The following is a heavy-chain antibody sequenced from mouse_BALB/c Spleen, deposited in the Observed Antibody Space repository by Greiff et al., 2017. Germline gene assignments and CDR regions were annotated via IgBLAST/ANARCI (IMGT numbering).Heavy chain of an antibody. CDR1: GYTFTEYT. CDR3: AGCYYGSSYVDGGFAY. D-gene: IGHD1-1*01. J-gene: IGHJ3*01. Sequence: VQLQQSGPELVKPGASVKISCKTSGYTFTEYTMHWVKQSHGKSLEWIGGINPNNGGTSYNQKFKGKDTLTVDKSSSTAYMELRSLTSEDSAVYYCAGCYYGSSYVDGGFAYWGQGTLVTVSA. V-gene: IGHV1-18*01. CDR2: INPNNGGT.